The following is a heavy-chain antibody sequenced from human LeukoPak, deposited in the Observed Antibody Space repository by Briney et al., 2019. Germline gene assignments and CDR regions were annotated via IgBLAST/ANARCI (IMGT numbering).Heavy chain of an antibody. CDR1: GGSISRYY. CDR3: ATAEAVAGTNDAFDV. V-gene: IGHV4-59*08. CDR2: IHNSGRT. D-gene: IGHD6-19*01. J-gene: IGHJ3*01. Sequence: SETLSLTCSVSGGSISRYYWTWIRQPPGEGLEWIGYIHNSGRTNYNPSLKSRVTISVDTSKNQFFPNLTSVTAADTAVYYCATAEAVAGTNDAFDVWGQGTMVTVST.